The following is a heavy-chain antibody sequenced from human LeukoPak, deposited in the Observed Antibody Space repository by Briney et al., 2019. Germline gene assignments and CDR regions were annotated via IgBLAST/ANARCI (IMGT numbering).Heavy chain of an antibody. CDR2: IYYRGST. CDR1: GGSISSSSYY. Sequence: SETLSLTCTVSGGSISSSSYYWGWIRQPPGKGLEWNGSIYYRGSTYYNPSLKSRVTISVDTSKNQFSLKLSSVTAADTAVYYCARHNGVIRQRGYNWFDPWGQGTLVTVSS. CDR3: ARHNGVIRQRGYNWFDP. V-gene: IGHV4-39*01. D-gene: IGHD3-22*01. J-gene: IGHJ5*02.